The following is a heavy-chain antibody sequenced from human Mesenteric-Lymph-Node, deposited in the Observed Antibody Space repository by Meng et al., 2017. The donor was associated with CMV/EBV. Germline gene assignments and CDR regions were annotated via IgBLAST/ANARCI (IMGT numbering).Heavy chain of an antibody. CDR2: IKQDGSEK. CDR3: ASEKDYWSGSRD. CDR1: GFTFSSYW. V-gene: IGHV3-7*01. Sequence: GESLKISCAASGFTFSSYWMSWVRQAPGKGLEWVANIKQDGSEKYYVDSVKGRFTISRDNAKNTLYLQMNSLRAEDTAVYYCASEKDYWSGSRDWGQGTPVTVSS. D-gene: IGHD3-3*01. J-gene: IGHJ4*02.